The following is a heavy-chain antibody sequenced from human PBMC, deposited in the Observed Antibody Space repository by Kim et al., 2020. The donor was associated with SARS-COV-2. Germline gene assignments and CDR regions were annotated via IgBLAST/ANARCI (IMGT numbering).Heavy chain of an antibody. CDR3: ARDIAVTGYDS. D-gene: IGHD6-19*01. V-gene: IGHV7-4-1*02. J-gene: IGHJ4*02. Sequence: NPTYAPGFTGRFVFSLDTSVSTAYLQINSLKAEDSAVYYCARDIAVTGYDSWGQGTLVTVSS. CDR2: NP.